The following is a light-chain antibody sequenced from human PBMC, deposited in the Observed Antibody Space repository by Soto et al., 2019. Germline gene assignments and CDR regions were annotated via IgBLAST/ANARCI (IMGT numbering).Light chain of an antibody. J-gene: IGKJ5*01. CDR3: QQRSHWPPIT. V-gene: IGKV3-11*01. Sequence: IVLRQSPATLSLSPGERGTLSCRASQSVSSDLAWYQQKPGQAPRLLIYDASNRASGIPARFSGSGSGTDFTLTISSLEPEDFAVYYCQQRSHWPPITFGQGTRLEIK. CDR2: DAS. CDR1: QSVSSD.